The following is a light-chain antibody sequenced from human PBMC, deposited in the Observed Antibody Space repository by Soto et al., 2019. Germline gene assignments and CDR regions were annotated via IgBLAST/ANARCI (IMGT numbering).Light chain of an antibody. J-gene: IGLJ2*01. CDR3: QAWDSSIEV. Sequence: SYELTQPPSVSVSPGQTASITCSGDKLGDKYACWYQQKPCQSPVLVIYQDSKRPSGIPERFSGSNSGNTATLTISGTQAMDEADYYCQAWDSSIEVFGGGTKLTVL. CDR1: KLGDKY. CDR2: QDS. V-gene: IGLV3-1*01.